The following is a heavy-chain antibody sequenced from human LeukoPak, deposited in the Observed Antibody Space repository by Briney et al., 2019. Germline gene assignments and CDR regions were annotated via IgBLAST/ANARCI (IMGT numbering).Heavy chain of an antibody. CDR3: ARDGDAGAFDI. Sequence: ASVKVSCKASGYTFSGYYIHWVRQAPGQGLEWMGWIKPDSGDTHYVQKFQGRVTMTRDTSITTAYMELSRLRSGDTAVYYCARDGDAGAFDIWGQGTMVTVPS. CDR1: GYTFSGYY. D-gene: IGHD7-27*01. CDR2: IKPDSGDT. V-gene: IGHV1-2*02. J-gene: IGHJ3*02.